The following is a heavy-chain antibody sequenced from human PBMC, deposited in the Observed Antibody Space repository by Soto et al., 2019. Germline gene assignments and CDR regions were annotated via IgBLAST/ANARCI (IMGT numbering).Heavy chain of an antibody. J-gene: IGHJ4*02. Sequence: PSETLSLTCAVSGGSISSGGYSWSWIRQPPGKGLEWIGYIYHSGSTYYNPSLKSRVTISVDRSKNQFSLKLSSVTAADTAVYYCARGGYSYADYWGQGTLVTVSS. D-gene: IGHD5-18*01. V-gene: IGHV4-30-2*01. CDR3: ARGGYSYADY. CDR1: GGSISSGGYS. CDR2: IYHSGST.